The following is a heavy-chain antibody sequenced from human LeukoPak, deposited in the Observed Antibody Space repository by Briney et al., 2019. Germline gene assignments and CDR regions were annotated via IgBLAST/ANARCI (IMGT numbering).Heavy chain of an antibody. D-gene: IGHD2-2*01. CDR3: ARDLGVPAALDF. J-gene: IGHJ4*02. V-gene: IGHV3-21*01. CDR1: GFTFSSYS. CDR2: ISSSSSYI. Sequence: GGSLRLSCAASGFTFSSYSMNWVRQAPGKGLEWVSSISSSSSYIYYADSVKGRFTISRDNAKNSLYLQMNSLRPEDTAVYYCARDLGVPAALDFWGQGTLVTVSS.